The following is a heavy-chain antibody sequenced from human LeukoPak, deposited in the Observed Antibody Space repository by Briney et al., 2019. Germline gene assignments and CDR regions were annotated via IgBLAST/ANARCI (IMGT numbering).Heavy chain of an antibody. V-gene: IGHV3-23*01. D-gene: IGHD5-12*01. CDR2: IRGSGETT. Sequence: GGSLRLSCEASGFSFSTNAVSWVRQAPGKGLEWVSSIRGSGETTYYIDSVKGRFTISRDSPRTTVYLQMSNLRAEDTAVYYCAALKSPWLRLHPRFDYWGQGTLVTVSS. CDR1: GFSFSTNA. J-gene: IGHJ4*02. CDR3: AALKSPWLRLHPRFDY.